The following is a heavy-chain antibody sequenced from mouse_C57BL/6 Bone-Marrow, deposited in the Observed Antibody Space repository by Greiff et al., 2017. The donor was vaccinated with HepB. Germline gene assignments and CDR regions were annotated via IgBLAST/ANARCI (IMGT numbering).Heavy chain of an antibody. V-gene: IGHV1-19*01. CDR3: AREGLREGDY. J-gene: IGHJ2*01. Sequence: VQLQQSGPVLVKPGASVKMSCKASGYTFTDYYMNWVKQSHGKSLEWIGVINPYNGGTSYNQKFKGKATLTVDKSSSTAYMELNSLTSEDSAVYYCAREGLREGDYWGQGTTLTVSS. CDR1: GYTFTDYY. CDR2: INPYNGGT. D-gene: IGHD2-4*01.